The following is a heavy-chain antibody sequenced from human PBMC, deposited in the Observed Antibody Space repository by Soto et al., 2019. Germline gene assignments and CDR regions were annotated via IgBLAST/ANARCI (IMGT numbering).Heavy chain of an antibody. CDR3: ATESGSTYGYFDH. CDR2: ISNSGST. Sequence: PSETLSLTCTVSGGSVASDEDCFTGIGQSPGKGLEWIGYISNSGSTGYNPSLKTRLSMSVDRSKNQFTLRLTSVTAADTAVYFCATESGSTYGYFDHWGQGTQVTVSS. CDR1: GGSVASDEDC. D-gene: IGHD5-18*01. V-gene: IGHV4-30-4*01. J-gene: IGHJ4*02.